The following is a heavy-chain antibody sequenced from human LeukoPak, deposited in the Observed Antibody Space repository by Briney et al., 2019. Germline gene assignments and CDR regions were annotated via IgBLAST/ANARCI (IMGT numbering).Heavy chain of an antibody. Sequence: PGGSLRLSCAASGFTFSSYGMHWVRQAPGKGLEWVAVISYDGSNKYYADSVKGRFTISRDNSKNTLYLQMNSLRAEDTAVYYCAKDLPLLGVRSGIKPSFDYWGQGTLVTVSS. CDR3: AKDLPLLGVRSGIKPSFDY. V-gene: IGHV3-30*18. CDR2: ISYDGSNK. D-gene: IGHD1-1*01. CDR1: GFTFSSYG. J-gene: IGHJ4*02.